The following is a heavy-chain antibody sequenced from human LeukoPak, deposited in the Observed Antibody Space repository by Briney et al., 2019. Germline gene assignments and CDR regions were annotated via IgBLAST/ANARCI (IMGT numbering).Heavy chain of an antibody. J-gene: IGHJ5*02. V-gene: IGHV3-48*02. CDR1: GFTFSSYW. D-gene: IGHD3-3*01. CDR2: ISSSSSTI. CDR3: ARGVPFWSGYYNWFDP. Sequence: GGSLRLSCAASGFTFSSYWMNWVRQAPGKGLEWVSYISSSSSTIYYADSVKGRFTISRDNAKNSLYLQMNSLRDEDTAVYYCARGVPFWSGYYNWFDPWGQGTLVTVSS.